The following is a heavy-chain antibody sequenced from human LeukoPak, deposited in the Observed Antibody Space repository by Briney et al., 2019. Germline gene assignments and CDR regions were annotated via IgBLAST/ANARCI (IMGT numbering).Heavy chain of an antibody. Sequence: GGSLRPSCAASGFTFSSYGMHWVRQAPGKGLEWVAVIWYDGSNKYYADSVKGRFTISRDNSKNTLYLQMNSLRAEGTAVYYCAREEALAAAGGGDYWGQGTLVTVSS. CDR3: AREEALAAAGGGDY. D-gene: IGHD6-13*01. CDR1: GFTFSSYG. CDR2: IWYDGSNK. V-gene: IGHV3-33*01. J-gene: IGHJ4*02.